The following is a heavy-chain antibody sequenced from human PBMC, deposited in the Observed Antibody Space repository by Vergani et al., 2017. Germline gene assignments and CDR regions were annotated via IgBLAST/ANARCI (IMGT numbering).Heavy chain of an antibody. CDR2: IYYSGST. D-gene: IGHD6-19*01. CDR1: GASIRTSNYY. V-gene: IGHV4-39*01. J-gene: IGHJ5*02. Sequence: QLQLQESGPGLVKPSATLSLTCSVSGASIRTSNYYWGWLRHPPGKGLDWIASIYYSGSTYYNPSLKRRVTISVDTSKNQFSLKLSSVTAADTAVYFCARHSTVEWLVKLGWIDPWGQGILVTVSS. CDR3: ARHSTVEWLVKLGWIDP.